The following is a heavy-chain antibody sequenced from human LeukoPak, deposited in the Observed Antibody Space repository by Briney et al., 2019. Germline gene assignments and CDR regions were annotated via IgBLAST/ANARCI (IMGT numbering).Heavy chain of an antibody. CDR3: ASPGGYYYDSSGYGNY. CDR1: GGSFSGYY. D-gene: IGHD3-22*01. Sequence: SETLSLTCAVYGGSFSGYYWSWIRQPPGKGLEWIGYIYYSGSTNYNPSLKSRVTISVDTSKNQFSLKLSSVTAEDTAVYYCASPGGYYYDSSGYGNYWGQGTLVTVSS. V-gene: IGHV4-59*01. J-gene: IGHJ4*02. CDR2: IYYSGST.